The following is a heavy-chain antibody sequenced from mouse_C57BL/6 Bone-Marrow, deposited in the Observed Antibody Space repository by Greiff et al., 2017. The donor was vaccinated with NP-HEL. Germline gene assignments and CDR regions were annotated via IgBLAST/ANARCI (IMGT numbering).Heavy chain of an antibody. J-gene: IGHJ3*01. CDR1: GYTFTDYN. CDR2: INPNNGGT. Sequence: VQLQQSGPELVKPGASVKIPCKASGYTFTDYNMDWVKQSHGKSLEWIGDINPNNGGTIYNQKFKGKATLTVDKSSSTAYMELRSLTSEDTAVYYCAIITTVRGFAYWGQGTLVTVSA. V-gene: IGHV1-18*01. CDR3: AIITTVRGFAY. D-gene: IGHD1-1*01.